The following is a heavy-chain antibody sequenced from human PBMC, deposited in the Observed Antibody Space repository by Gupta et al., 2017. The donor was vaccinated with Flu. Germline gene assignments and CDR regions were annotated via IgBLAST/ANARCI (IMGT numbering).Heavy chain of an antibody. CDR1: GYTFTSYD. CDR2: MNPNSGNT. J-gene: IGHJ4*02. D-gene: IGHD3-16*02. CDR3: ARGPRTRGRYLGWGLSVVGDY. Sequence: QVQLVQSGAEVKKPGASVKVSCKASGYTFTSYDINWVRQATGQGLEWMGWMNPNSGNTGYAQKFQGRVTMTRNTSISTAYMELSSLRSEDTAMYYCARGPRTRGRYLGWGLSVVGDYWGQGTLVTVSS. V-gene: IGHV1-8*01.